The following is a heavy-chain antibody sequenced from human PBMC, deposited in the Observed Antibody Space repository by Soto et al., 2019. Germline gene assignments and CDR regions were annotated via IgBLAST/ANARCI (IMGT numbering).Heavy chain of an antibody. CDR3: GSEGQQLAQEDYYQFNGMDV. V-gene: IGHV1-18*01. CDR2: MGAHSGHT. J-gene: IGHJ6*02. Sequence: QFQLVQSGAEVKKPGASVKVSCKASGYNFTRFGISWVRQAPGHGLEWMGWMGAHSGHTREAQKFQGRLTMTTDASINTAYIDLRSLTSDDTALYYCGSEGQQLAQEDYYQFNGMDVWGQGTTVIVSS. CDR1: GYNFTRFG. D-gene: IGHD6-13*01.